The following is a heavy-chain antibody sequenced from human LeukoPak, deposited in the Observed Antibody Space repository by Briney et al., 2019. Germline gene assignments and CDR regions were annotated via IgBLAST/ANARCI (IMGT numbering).Heavy chain of an antibody. J-gene: IGHJ6*03. D-gene: IGHD3-10*01. CDR3: ARQAKRITMVRGVIEDYYYMDV. V-gene: IGHV4-34*01. Sequence: PSETLSLTCAVYGGSFSGYYWSWIRQPPGKGLEWIGEINHSGSTNYNPSLKSRVSISVDTSKNQFSLKLSSVTAADTAVYYCARQAKRITMVRGVIEDYYYMDVWGKGTTVTISS. CDR2: INHSGST. CDR1: GGSFSGYY.